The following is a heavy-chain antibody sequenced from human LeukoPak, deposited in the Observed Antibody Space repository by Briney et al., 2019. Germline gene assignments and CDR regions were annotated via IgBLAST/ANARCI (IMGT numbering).Heavy chain of an antibody. CDR2: IIPIFGTA. V-gene: IGHV1-69*13. D-gene: IGHD6-19*01. J-gene: IGHJ3*02. CDR1: GGTFSSYA. CDR3: ARDRYSSGGGVFDI. Sequence: ASVRVSCKASGGTFSSYAISWVRQAPGQGLEWMGGIIPIFGTANYAQKFQGRVTITADESTSTAYMELSSLRSEDTAVYYCARDRYSSGGGVFDIWGQGTMVTVSS.